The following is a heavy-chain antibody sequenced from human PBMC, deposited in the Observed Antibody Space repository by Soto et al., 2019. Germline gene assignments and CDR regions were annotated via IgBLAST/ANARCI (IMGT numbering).Heavy chain of an antibody. CDR3: ARLDCSGGSCYSGVNWFDP. CDR1: GGSISSGDYY. D-gene: IGHD2-15*01. CDR2: IYYSGST. J-gene: IGHJ5*02. Sequence: QVQLQESGPGLVKPSQNLSLTCTVSGGSISSGDYYWSWIRQPPGKGLEWIGYIYYSGSTYYNPSLKSRVTISVDTSKNQFSLKLSSVTAADTAVYYCARLDCSGGSCYSGVNWFDPWGQGTLVTVSS. V-gene: IGHV4-30-4*01.